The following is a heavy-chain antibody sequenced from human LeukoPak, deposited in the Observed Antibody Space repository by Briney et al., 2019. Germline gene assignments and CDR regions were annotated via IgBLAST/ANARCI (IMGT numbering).Heavy chain of an antibody. CDR2: INPNSGGT. V-gene: IGHV1-2*02. D-gene: IGHD3-22*01. CDR1: GYTFTAYY. CDR3: ARGPAYYYDSSGSYDY. Sequence: ASVKVSCKASGYTFTAYYIHWVRQAPGQGLEWMGWINPNSGGTNFAQRFQGRVTMTRDTSINTAYMELSRLRSDDTAVYYCARGPAYYYDSSGSYDYWGQGTLVTVSS. J-gene: IGHJ4*02.